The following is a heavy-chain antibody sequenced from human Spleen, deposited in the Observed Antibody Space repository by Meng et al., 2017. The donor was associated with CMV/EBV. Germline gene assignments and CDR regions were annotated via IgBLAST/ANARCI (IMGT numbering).Heavy chain of an antibody. CDR2: INHSGSS. CDR1: VSGYY. D-gene: IGHD3-3*01. Sequence: VSGYYWTCIRQPPGKGLEWIGEINHSGSSNYNASLKSRVSISIDTSKNQFSLRLNSVTAADTAVYYCARGRSDDFWSGYYRIFFDYWGQGTLVTVSS. V-gene: IGHV4-34*01. J-gene: IGHJ4*02. CDR3: ARGRSDDFWSGYYRIFFDY.